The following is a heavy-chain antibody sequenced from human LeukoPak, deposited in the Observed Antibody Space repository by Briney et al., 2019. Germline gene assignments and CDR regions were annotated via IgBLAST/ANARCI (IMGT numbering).Heavy chain of an antibody. CDR1: GFIFSSYG. J-gene: IGHJ2*01. D-gene: IGHD4-17*01. CDR2: IRYDGSNK. V-gene: IGHV3-30*02. CDR3: ARGRYGDYGGNWYFDL. Sequence: GGSLRLSCAASGFIFSSYGMHGVRQDPGKGLEWVAFIRYDGSNKYYADSVKGRFTISRDNARNSLYLQMNSLRAEDTAVYYCARGRYGDYGGNWYFDLWGRGTLVTVSS.